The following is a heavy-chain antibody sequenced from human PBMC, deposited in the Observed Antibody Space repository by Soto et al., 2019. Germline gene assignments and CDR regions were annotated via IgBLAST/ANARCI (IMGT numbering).Heavy chain of an antibody. J-gene: IGHJ4*02. CDR3: ARVPRKGYYFDC. CDR1: GGSISSGGYY. Sequence: PSETLSLTCTVSGGSISSGGYYWSWIRQPPGKGLEWIGYIYYSGSTNYNPSLKSRVTISVDTSKNQFSLKLSSVTAADTAVYYCARVPRKGYYFDCWGQGTLVTVSS. D-gene: IGHD6-6*01. V-gene: IGHV4-61*08. CDR2: IYYSGST.